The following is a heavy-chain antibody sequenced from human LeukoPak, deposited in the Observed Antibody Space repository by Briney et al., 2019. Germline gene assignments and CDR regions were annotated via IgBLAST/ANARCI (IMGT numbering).Heavy chain of an antibody. J-gene: IGHJ4*02. D-gene: IGHD1-26*01. CDR3: ARDNSGSYFDY. CDR1: GFTFSSYS. CDR2: ISSSSSYI. V-gene: IGHV3-21*01. Sequence: GGSLRLSCAASGFTFSSYSMNWVRQAPGKGLEWVSSISSSSSYIYYADSVKGRFTISRDNAKNSLYLQMNSLRAEDTAVYYCARDNSGSYFDYWGQGTLVTVPS.